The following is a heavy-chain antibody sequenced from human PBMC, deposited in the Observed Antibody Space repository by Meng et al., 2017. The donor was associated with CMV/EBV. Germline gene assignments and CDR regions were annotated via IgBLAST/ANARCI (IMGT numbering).Heavy chain of an antibody. CDR3: ARLSSHYDFWSGFYVGDGFDM. CDR2: IYPGDSDT. Sequence: GRSLRLSCKASGYSFTNYWIGWVRQMPGKGLEWMGIIYPGDSDTRYSPSFQGQVTISADNSISTAYLQWWSSLKASDTAMYYCARLSSHYDFWSGFYVGDGFDMWGQGTMVTVSS. V-gene: IGHV5-51*01. J-gene: IGHJ3*02. D-gene: IGHD3-3*01. CDR1: GYSFTNYW.